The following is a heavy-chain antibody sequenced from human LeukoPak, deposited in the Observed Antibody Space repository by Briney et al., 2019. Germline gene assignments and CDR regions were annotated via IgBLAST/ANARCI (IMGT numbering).Heavy chain of an antibody. CDR2: ISARDGST. J-gene: IGHJ4*02. V-gene: IGHV3-23*01. Sequence: PGGSLRLSCAASGFTFSTYTMNWVRQAPGKGPEWVSAISARDGSTYYADSVMGRFTISRDSSKNTLYLQMNSLRGDDTAIYYCAKEMGDLGNPYLDSWGQGTLVTVSS. CDR1: GFTFSTYT. CDR3: AKEMGDLGNPYLDS. D-gene: IGHD4-23*01.